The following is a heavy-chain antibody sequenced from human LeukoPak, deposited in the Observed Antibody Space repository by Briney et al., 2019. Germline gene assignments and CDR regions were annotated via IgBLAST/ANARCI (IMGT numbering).Heavy chain of an antibody. D-gene: IGHD1-26*01. CDR1: RFTFSSYG. Sequence: GGSLRLSCAASRFTFSSYGRNWVRQAQGKGLEWVSYITTSGSTIHYADSVKGRFTISRDNARNSLYLQMNSLRAEDTAVYYCARGGSVSYYFDYWGQGTLVTVSS. V-gene: IGHV3-48*04. J-gene: IGHJ4*02. CDR2: ITTSGSTI. CDR3: ARGGSVSYYFDY.